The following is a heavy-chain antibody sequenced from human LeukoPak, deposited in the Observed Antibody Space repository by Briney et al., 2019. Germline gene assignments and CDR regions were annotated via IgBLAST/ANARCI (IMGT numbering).Heavy chain of an antibody. J-gene: IGHJ5*02. D-gene: IGHD3-22*01. CDR1: GFTFSNYG. CDR2: ISNDGGGI. V-gene: IGHV3-23*01. CDR3: AKASSGYFGDL. Sequence: GDSLRLFCAAAGFTFSNYGLRWVRQAPAKGLEWVSSISNDGGGIYSADSVRGRFTISRDNSKNTHFLQMNSLRAEDTALYYCAKASSGYFGDLWVQGTLTTVSS.